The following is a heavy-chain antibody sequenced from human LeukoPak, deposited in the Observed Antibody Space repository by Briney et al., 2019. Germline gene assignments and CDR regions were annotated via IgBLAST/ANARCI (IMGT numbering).Heavy chain of an antibody. CDR1: GGSTISYY. CDR3: ALYSSSSDY. D-gene: IGHD6-6*01. V-gene: IGHV4-59*01. Sequence: SETLSLTCTVPGGSTISYYWSWIRQPPGKGLEWIGFIYDSGSTYYNPSLKSRVTISVDTSKNQFSLKLSSVTAADTAMYYCALYSSSSDYWGQGTLVTVSS. J-gene: IGHJ4*02. CDR2: IYDSGST.